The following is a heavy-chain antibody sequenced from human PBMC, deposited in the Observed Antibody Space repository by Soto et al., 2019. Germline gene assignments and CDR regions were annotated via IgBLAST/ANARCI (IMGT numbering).Heavy chain of an antibody. D-gene: IGHD3-22*01. J-gene: IGHJ4*02. Sequence: ASETLSLTCTVSGGSVSSGSYYWSWIRQPPGKGLEWIGYIYYSGSTNYNPSLKSRVTISVDTSKNQFSLKLSSVTAADTAVYYCARGARFYDSSGYQPLYYFDYWGQGTLVTVSS. V-gene: IGHV4-61*01. CDR1: GGSVSSGSYY. CDR3: ARGARFYDSSGYQPLYYFDY. CDR2: IYYSGST.